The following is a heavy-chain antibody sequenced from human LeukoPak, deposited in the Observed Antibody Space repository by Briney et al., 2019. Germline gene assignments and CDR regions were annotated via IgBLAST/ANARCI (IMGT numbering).Heavy chain of an antibody. CDR3: AKDISAVAGSFDY. V-gene: IGHV3-9*01. Sequence: GRSLRLSCAASGFTFDDYAMHWVRQAPGKGLEWVSGISWNSGSIGYADSVKGRFTISRDNAKNSLYLQMNGLRAEDTALYYCAKDISAVAGSFDYWGQGTLVTVSS. CDR2: ISWNSGSI. J-gene: IGHJ4*02. CDR1: GFTFDDYA. D-gene: IGHD6-19*01.